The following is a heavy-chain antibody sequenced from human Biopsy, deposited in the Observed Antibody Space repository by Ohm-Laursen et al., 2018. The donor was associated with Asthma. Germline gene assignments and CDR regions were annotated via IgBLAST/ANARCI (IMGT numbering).Heavy chain of an antibody. J-gene: IGHJ4*02. CDR1: YGSITSGGYY. CDR3: ARAQDYYDSRGYYRSFDY. V-gene: IGHV4-31*03. D-gene: IGHD3-22*01. Sequence: PSDTLSLTCTVSYGSITSGGYYWTWLRQHPGKGLEWIGFIYYSGSTYYNPSLKSRVSISIDTSKNQFSLKLSSVTAADTAVYYCARAQDYYDSRGYYRSFDYWGQGTLVTVSS. CDR2: IYYSGST.